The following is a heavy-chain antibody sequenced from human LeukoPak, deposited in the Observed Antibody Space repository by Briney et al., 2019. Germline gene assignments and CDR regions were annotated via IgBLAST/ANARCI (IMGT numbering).Heavy chain of an antibody. CDR2: ISYDGSNQ. V-gene: IGHV3-30-3*01. J-gene: IGHJ4*02. CDR1: GFSFSAYW. CDR3: AREDLRKLDY. Sequence: PGGSLRLSCAASGFSFSAYWMHWVRQAPGKGLEWVTMISYDGSNQYYADSVRGRFTISRDNSKNTLYLQMNRLTIEDTAVYYCAREDLRKLDYWGQGTLVTVSS.